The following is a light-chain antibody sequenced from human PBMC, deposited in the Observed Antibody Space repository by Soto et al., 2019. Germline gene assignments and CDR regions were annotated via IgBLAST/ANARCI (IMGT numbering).Light chain of an antibody. Sequence: EIVLTQSPGTLSLSPGERATLSCRASQSLRSNSLAWYQQKPGQAPRLLIYGASSRATGIPDRFSGSGSGTEFTLTISRVVPEDFAVYYCQLYGYSPLYTFGQGTKLEI. CDR3: QLYGYSPLYT. V-gene: IGKV3-20*01. CDR1: QSLRSNS. J-gene: IGKJ2*01. CDR2: GAS.